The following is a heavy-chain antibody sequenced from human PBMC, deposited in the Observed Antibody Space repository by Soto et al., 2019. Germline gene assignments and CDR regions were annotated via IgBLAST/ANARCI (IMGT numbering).Heavy chain of an antibody. D-gene: IGHD3-22*01. J-gene: IGHJ4*02. V-gene: IGHV3-72*01. Sequence: EVQLVESGGGLVKLGGPLRLSGAASGFSFGDYYINWVRQAPGKGLEWVGRTRNKASSYTTDYAAFVKGRFTISRDDSKNLIYLQMNSLKTEDTAVYYCAREGSSSGPDYEYWGQGTLVTVSS. CDR3: AREGSSSGPDYEY. CDR2: TRNKASSYTT. CDR1: GFSFGDYY.